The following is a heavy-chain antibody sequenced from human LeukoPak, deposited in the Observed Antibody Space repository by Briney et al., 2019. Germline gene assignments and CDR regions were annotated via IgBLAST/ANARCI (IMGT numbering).Heavy chain of an antibody. CDR3: ARERIVGATEGFDY. D-gene: IGHD1-26*01. CDR2: ISSSGSTI. V-gene: IGHV3-11*01. J-gene: IGHJ4*02. Sequence: GRSLRLSCAASRFTFSDYYMSWIRQAPGKGLEWVSYISSSGSTIYYADSVKGRFTISRDNAKNSLYLQMNSLRAEDTAVYYCARERIVGATEGFDYWGQGTLVTVSS. CDR1: RFTFSDYY.